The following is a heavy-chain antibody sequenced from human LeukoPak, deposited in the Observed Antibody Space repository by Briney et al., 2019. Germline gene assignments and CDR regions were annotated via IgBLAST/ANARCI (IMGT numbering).Heavy chain of an antibody. CDR1: GGSVSSGSYY. CDR3: ARGSSQPLLGWFDP. J-gene: IGHJ5*02. Sequence: SETLSLTCSVSGGSVSSGSYYWSWIRQHPGKGLEWIGYIYYSGSTYYNPSLKSRVTISVDTSKNQFSLKLSSVTAADTAVYYCARGSSQPLLGWFDPWGQGTLVTVSS. CDR2: IYYSGST. D-gene: IGHD6-6*01. V-gene: IGHV4-31*02.